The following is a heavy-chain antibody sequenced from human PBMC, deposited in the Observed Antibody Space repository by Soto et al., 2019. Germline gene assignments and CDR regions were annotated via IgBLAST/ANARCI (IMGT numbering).Heavy chain of an antibody. CDR1: GGTFSSYA. J-gene: IGHJ4*02. CDR3: ARARLGYCSGGSCYTTYFDY. D-gene: IGHD2-15*01. Sequence: VASVKVSCKASGGTFSSYAISWVRQAPGQGLEWMGGIIPIFGTASYAQKFQGRVTITADKSTSTAYMELSSLRSEDTAVYYCARARLGYCSGGSCYTTYFDYWGQGTLVTVSS. V-gene: IGHV1-69*06. CDR2: IIPIFGTA.